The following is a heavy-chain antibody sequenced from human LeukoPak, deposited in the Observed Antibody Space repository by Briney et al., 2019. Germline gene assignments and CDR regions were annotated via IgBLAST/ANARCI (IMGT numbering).Heavy chain of an antibody. CDR3: ARGLGHNYDFWSGYYSYFDY. D-gene: IGHD3-3*01. J-gene: IGHJ4*02. V-gene: IGHV3-11*01. CDR2: ISSSGSTI. Sequence: GGSLRLSCAASGFTFSDYYMSWIRQAPGKGLEWVSYISSSGSTIYYADSVKGRFTISRDNAKNSLYLQMNSLRAEDTAVYYCARGLGHNYDFWSGYYSYFDYWGQGTLVTVSS. CDR1: GFTFSDYY.